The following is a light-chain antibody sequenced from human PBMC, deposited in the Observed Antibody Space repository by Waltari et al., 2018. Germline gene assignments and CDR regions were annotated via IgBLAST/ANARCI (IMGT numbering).Light chain of an antibody. CDR1: SPNIGPNS. V-gene: IGLV1-47*01. CDR3: AAWDDSLSGGV. J-gene: IGLJ3*02. Sequence: QSVLTQPPSASGTPGQRVTISCSGSSPNIGPNSVYWYQQLPGTAPKLLIYRNNQRPSGVPDRFSGSESGTSASLAISGLRSDDEADYYCAAWDDSLSGGVFGGGTRLTVL. CDR2: RNN.